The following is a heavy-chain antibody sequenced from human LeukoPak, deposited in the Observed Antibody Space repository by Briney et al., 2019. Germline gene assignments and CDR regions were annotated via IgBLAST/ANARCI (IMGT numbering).Heavy chain of an antibody. J-gene: IGHJ4*02. D-gene: IGHD1-26*01. CDR2: ISSSGSTI. Sequence: GGSLRLSCAAFGFTFSSYEMNWVRQAPGKGLEWVSYISSSGSTIYYADSVKGRFTISRDNAKNSLYLQMNSLRAEDTAVYYCARGPWVGATNIIDYWGQGTLVTVSS. CDR1: GFTFSSYE. CDR3: ARGPWVGATNIIDY. V-gene: IGHV3-48*03.